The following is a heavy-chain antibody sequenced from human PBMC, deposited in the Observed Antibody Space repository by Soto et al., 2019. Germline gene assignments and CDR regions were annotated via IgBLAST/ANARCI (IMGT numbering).Heavy chain of an antibody. D-gene: IGHD3-10*01. CDR2: ISNSGTT. CDR3: ARDRSGYGSGSYESDPVRYYYYYYMDV. V-gene: IGHV4-39*07. J-gene: IGHJ6*03. Sequence: SETLSLTCTVSGGSIGSSCYYWGWIRRPPGKGLEWIGTISNSGTTCYNPSLKSRVTISADTSKNQFSLKLSSVTAADTAVYYCARDRSGYGSGSYESDPVRYYYYYYMDVWGKGTTVTVSS. CDR1: GGSIGSSCYY.